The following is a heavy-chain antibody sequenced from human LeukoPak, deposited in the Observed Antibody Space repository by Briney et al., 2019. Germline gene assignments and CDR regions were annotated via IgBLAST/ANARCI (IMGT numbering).Heavy chain of an antibody. CDR3: XXXXXXWXWXLFDY. J-gene: IGHJ4*02. V-gene: IGHV4-59*08. CDR1: GGSISSSY. Sequence: SETLSLTCTVSGGSISSSYWSWIRQPPGQGLEWIGYIYDGVNTDYNPSLKSRVSISADTSKNQFSLKLDSVTAADTARYYCXXXXXXWXWXLFDYWXQGTLVSVSS. CDR2: IYDGVNT.